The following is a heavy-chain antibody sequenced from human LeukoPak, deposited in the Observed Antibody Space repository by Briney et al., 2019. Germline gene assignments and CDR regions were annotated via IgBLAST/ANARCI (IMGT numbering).Heavy chain of an antibody. V-gene: IGHV3-7*01. J-gene: IGHJ4*02. D-gene: IGHD3-22*01. Sequence: GGSLRLSCAASGFTFSSYWMSWVRQAPGKGLEWVANIKQDGSEKYYVDSVKGRFTISRDNAKNSLYLQMNSLRAEDTAVYYCAGGPVNYYDSRDPIDYWGQGTLVTVSS. CDR2: IKQDGSEK. CDR1: GFTFSSYW. CDR3: AGGPVNYYDSRDPIDY.